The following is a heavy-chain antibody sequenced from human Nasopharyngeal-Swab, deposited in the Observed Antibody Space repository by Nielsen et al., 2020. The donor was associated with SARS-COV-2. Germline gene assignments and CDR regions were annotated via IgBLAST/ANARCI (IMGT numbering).Heavy chain of an antibody. CDR2: ISSSSSYI. V-gene: IGHV3-21*01. D-gene: IGHD3-10*01. CDR3: ARESPPYYPQKGSFDY. Sequence: WIRQPPGKGLEWVSSISSSSSYIYYADSVKGRFTISRDNAKNSLYLQMNSLRAEDTAVYYCARESPPYYPQKGSFDYWGQGTLVTVSS. J-gene: IGHJ4*02.